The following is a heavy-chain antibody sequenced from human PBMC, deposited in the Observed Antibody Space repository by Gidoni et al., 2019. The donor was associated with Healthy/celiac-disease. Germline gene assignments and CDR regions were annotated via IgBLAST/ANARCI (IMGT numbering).Heavy chain of an antibody. CDR1: GRNFSSYA. J-gene: IGHJ2*01. Sequence: QVQLVQSGAAVKKPGSSVKVSCKASGRNFSSYAISWVRQAPGQGLEWMGRIIPILGIANYAQKVKGRVTITADKSTSTAYMELSSLRSEDTAVYYCARVVAATRGDWYFDLWGRGTLVTVSS. V-gene: IGHV1-69*04. D-gene: IGHD2-15*01. CDR2: IIPILGIA. CDR3: ARVVAATRGDWYFDL.